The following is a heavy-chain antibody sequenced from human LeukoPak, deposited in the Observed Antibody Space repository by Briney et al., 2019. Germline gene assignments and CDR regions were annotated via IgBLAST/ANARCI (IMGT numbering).Heavy chain of an antibody. D-gene: IGHD2-2*03. V-gene: IGHV1-69*05. CDR2: IIPIFGTA. CDR1: GGTFSSYA. Sequence: ASVKVSCKASGGTFSSYAISWVRQAPGQGLEWMGGIIPIFGTANYAQKFQGRVTITTDESTSTAYMELSSLRSDDTAVYYCARDPGYCSSTSCYGFDYWGQGTLVTVSS. J-gene: IGHJ4*02. CDR3: ARDPGYCSSTSCYGFDY.